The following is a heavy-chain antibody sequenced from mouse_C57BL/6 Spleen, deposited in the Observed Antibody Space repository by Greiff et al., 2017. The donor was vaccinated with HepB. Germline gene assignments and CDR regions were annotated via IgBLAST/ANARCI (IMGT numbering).Heavy chain of an antibody. J-gene: IGHJ4*01. D-gene: IGHD1-1*01. V-gene: IGHV1-63*01. CDR3: ARERATGRAMDY. CDR1: GYTFTNYW. CDR2: IYPGGGYT. Sequence: QVQLKQSGAELVRPGTSVKMSCKASGYTFTNYWIGWAKQRPGHGLEWIGDIYPGGGYTNYNEKFKGKATLTADKSSSTAYMQFSSLTSEDSAIYYCARERATGRAMDYWGQGTSVTVSS.